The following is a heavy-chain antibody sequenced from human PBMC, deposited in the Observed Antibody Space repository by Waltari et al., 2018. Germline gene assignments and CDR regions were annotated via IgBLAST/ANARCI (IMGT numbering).Heavy chain of an antibody. Sequence: QVQLVQSGAEVKKPGASVKVSCKASGYTFTSYAMHWVRQAPGQRLEWMGWINAGNGNTKYSQKFQGRVTITRDTSASTAYMELSSLRSEDTAVYYCARSGMQYYDSSGYSLFDYWGQGTLVTVSS. J-gene: IGHJ4*02. CDR3: ARSGMQYYDSSGYSLFDY. CDR1: GYTFTSYA. CDR2: INAGNGNT. V-gene: IGHV1-3*01. D-gene: IGHD3-22*01.